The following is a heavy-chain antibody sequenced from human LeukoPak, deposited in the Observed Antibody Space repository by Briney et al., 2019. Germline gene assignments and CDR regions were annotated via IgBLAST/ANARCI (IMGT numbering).Heavy chain of an antibody. CDR2: IKPNGSGA. CDR1: GFTFRNYW. CDR3: ARGTTTSTIDWYDP. J-gene: IGHJ5*02. V-gene: IGHV3-7*01. Sequence: GGALRLSCAASGFTFRNYWMSWVRQAPGMGLEWVASIKPNGSGASHLDSLEGRFTISRDNARNSLFLQMNTLRAEDTAVYYCARGTTTSTIDWYDPWGQGTRVIVSS. D-gene: IGHD1-1*01.